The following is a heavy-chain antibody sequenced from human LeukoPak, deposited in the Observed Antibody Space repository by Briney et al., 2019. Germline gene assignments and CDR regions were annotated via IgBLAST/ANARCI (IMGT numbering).Heavy chain of an antibody. CDR1: GYTFTSYG. CDR3: ARDQSPSIAARGLNWFDP. J-gene: IGHJ5*02. V-gene: IGHV1-18*01. Sequence: ASVKVSCKASGYTFTSYGISWVRQAPGQGLEWMGWISAYNGNTNYAQKLQGRVTMTTDTSTSTAYMELRSLRSDDTAVYYCARDQSPSIAARGLNWFDPWGQGTLVTVSS. D-gene: IGHD6-6*01. CDR2: ISAYNGNT.